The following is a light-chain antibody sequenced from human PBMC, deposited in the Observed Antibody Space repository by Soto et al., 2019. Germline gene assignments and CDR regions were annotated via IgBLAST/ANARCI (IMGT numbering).Light chain of an antibody. J-gene: IGLJ1*01. CDR3: NSYTSSSTYV. V-gene: IGLV2-14*01. CDR2: DVS. Sequence: QSVLTQPASVSGSPGQSITISCTGTTSDVGRYNYVSWYQQHPGKAPKLIIYDVSNRPSGVFNRFSGSKSGNTASLTISGLQAEDEADYYRNSYTSSSTYVFGTGTKVTVL. CDR1: TSDVGRYNY.